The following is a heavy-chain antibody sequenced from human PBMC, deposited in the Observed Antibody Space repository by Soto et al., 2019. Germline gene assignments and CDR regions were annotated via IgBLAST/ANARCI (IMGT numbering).Heavy chain of an antibody. V-gene: IGHV1-69*02. CDR3: ARGRGPYYDILTGYKTLPFDY. D-gene: IGHD3-9*01. CDR2: IIPILGIA. Sequence: SVKVSCKASGGTFSSYTISWVRQAPGQGLEWMGRIIPILGIANYAQKFQGRVTITADKSTSTAYMELSSLRSEDTAVYYCARGRGPYYDILTGYKTLPFDYWGQGTLVTVSS. CDR1: GGTFSSYT. J-gene: IGHJ4*02.